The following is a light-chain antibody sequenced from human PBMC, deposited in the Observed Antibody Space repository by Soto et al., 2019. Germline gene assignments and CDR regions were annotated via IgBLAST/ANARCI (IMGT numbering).Light chain of an antibody. CDR1: SSNIGAGYD. V-gene: IGLV1-40*01. J-gene: IGLJ2*01. CDR3: HAYVSRLCGPLVV. Sequence: QSVLTQPHSVSGAQGQRVTISCTGSSSNIGAGYDVHWYQQLPGTAPKPLISGNSNRPSGVPARFSGSKSGTSASLAITGLQAEDEADYYCHAYVSRLCGPLVVFGGGTKLTLL. CDR2: GNS.